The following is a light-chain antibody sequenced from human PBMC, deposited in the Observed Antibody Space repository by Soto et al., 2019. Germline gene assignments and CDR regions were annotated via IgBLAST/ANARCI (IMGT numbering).Light chain of an antibody. V-gene: IGKV3-20*01. Sequence: EIVLTQSPGTLSLSPGERATLSCRASQSVSSSYLAWYQQKPDPAPRLLIYGAASRATGIPDRISGSGSGTDFTLTISSLEPEDFAVYYCQQYGSSPPLTFGGGTKVEIK. CDR2: GAA. J-gene: IGKJ4*01. CDR1: QSVSSSY. CDR3: QQYGSSPPLT.